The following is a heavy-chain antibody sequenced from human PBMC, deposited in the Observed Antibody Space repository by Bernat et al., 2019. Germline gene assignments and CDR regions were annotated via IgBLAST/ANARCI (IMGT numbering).Heavy chain of an antibody. CDR3: ARDFKDFDY. CDR1: GFSFSSYW. V-gene: IGHV3-7*04. CDR2: IRQDGNEK. J-gene: IGHJ4*02. Sequence: EVQLVESGGGLVQPGGSLRLSCAASGFSFSSYWMTWVRQAPGKGLEWVANIRQDGNEKYYVDSVKGRFTISRDNAKNSLYLQMSSLRAEDTAVYYCARDFKDFDYWGQGTLVTVSS.